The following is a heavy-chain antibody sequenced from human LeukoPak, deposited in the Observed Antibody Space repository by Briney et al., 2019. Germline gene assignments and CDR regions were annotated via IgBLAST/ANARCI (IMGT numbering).Heavy chain of an antibody. J-gene: IGHJ4*02. D-gene: IGHD3-16*02. CDR2: ISAYNGNT. Sequence: ASVKVSCKASGYTFTSYGISWVRQAPGQGLEWMGWISAYNGNTNYAQKLQGRVTMTTDTSTSTAYMELRSLRSDDTAVYYCARVYYGYYDYVWGSYHQYYFDYWGQGTLVTVSS. V-gene: IGHV1-18*01. CDR3: ARVYYGYYDYVWGSYHQYYFDY. CDR1: GYTFTSYG.